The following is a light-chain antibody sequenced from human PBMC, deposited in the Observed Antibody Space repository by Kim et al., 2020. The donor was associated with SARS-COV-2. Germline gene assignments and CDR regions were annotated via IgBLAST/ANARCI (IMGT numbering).Light chain of an antibody. Sequence: SLSPGDRATPSCRASQSVSSSYLAWYQQKPGQAPRLLIYGASSRATGIPDRFSGSGSGTDFTLTISRLEPEDFAVYYCQQYGSSPVFGQGTKLEI. CDR2: GAS. V-gene: IGKV3-20*01. CDR3: QQYGSSPV. CDR1: QSVSSSY. J-gene: IGKJ2*01.